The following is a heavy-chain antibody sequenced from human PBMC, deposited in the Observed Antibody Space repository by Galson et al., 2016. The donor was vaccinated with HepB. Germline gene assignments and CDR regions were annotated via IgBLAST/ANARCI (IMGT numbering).Heavy chain of an antibody. Sequence: SLRLSCAASGFTFRNYVMSWVRQAPGKGPEWVSGIYRTGSPTYYADSVKGRVTISRDNSKDTLYLQMDSLRAEDTAVYYFAKVRDDFGDFSFDSWGQGTLVTVSS. CDR1: GFTFRNYV. J-gene: IGHJ4*02. D-gene: IGHD4-17*01. V-gene: IGHV3-23*05. CDR3: AKVRDDFGDFSFDS. CDR2: IYRTGSPT.